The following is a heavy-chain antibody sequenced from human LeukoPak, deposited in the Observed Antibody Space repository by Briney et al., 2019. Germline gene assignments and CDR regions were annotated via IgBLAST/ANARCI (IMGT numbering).Heavy chain of an antibody. Sequence: GGSLRLSCAASGFTVSSNYMSWVRQVPGKGLEWVSVIYSDGTISYADSVKGRFAISRDNSENTLYLQMNSLRVEDTAVYYCAREVGGGASGQWGQGTLVTVSS. CDR1: GFTVSSNY. V-gene: IGHV3-66*01. CDR3: AREVGGGASGQ. D-gene: IGHD3-16*01. J-gene: IGHJ4*02. CDR2: IYSDGTI.